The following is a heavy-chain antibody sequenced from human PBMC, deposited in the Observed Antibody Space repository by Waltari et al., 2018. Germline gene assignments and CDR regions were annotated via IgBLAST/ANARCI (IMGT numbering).Heavy chain of an antibody. D-gene: IGHD2-15*01. CDR3: ARGNVVSKGRYWYFDL. CDR1: GGSFRGYY. Sequence: QLQLWGAGLLMPSETLSLTCAVYGGSFRGYYWSWILQPPGTGLEWIGEINHSGSTNYSPSLKGRVTISLDTSKNQFSLKLSSVNASDTAVYYCARGNVVSKGRYWYFDLWGRGTLVTVSS. J-gene: IGHJ2*01. CDR2: INHSGST. V-gene: IGHV4-34*01.